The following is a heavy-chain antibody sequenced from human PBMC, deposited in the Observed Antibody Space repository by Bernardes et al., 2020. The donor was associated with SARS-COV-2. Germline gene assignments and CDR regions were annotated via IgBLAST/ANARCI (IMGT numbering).Heavy chain of an antibody. V-gene: IGHV3-11*01. J-gene: IGHJ4*02. CDR3: ARANGQERALDY. CDR2: INSTGNIL. D-gene: IGHD2-8*01. Sequence: GGSLRLSCAASGFTFSDYYMTWIRQAPGKGLDWISYINSTGNILYYADSVKGRFTISRDNAKNSLYLQMDNLRVEDTAVYYCARANGQERALDYWGQGTLVTVS. CDR1: GFTFSDYY.